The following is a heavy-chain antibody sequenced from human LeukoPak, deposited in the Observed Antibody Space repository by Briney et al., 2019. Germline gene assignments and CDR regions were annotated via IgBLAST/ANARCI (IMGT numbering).Heavy chain of an antibody. CDR2: IYYSGST. CDR3: ARHDGSSWYYAFDV. Sequence: SETLSLTCTVSGVSISSYYRSWIRQPPGKGLEWIGYIYYSGSTNYSPSLKSRVTISLDTSKNQFSLKLSSVTAADTAVYYCARHDGSSWYYAFDVWGQGTMVTVSS. V-gene: IGHV4-59*08. CDR1: GVSISSYY. D-gene: IGHD6-13*01. J-gene: IGHJ3*01.